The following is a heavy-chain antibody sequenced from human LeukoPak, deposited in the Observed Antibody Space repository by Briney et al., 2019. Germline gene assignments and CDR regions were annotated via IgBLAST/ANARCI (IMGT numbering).Heavy chain of an antibody. V-gene: IGHV6-1*01. CDR2: TYYRSKWYN. CDR3: ARGANRVFDY. J-gene: IGHJ4*02. CDR1: GDSVSSSTDA. D-gene: IGHD1-14*01. Sequence: SQTLSLTCAISGDSVSSSTDAWNWIRQSPSRGLEWLGRTYYRSKWYNDYAVSVESRITINPDTSKNQSSLQLNSVTPEDTAVYYCARGANRVFDYWGQGTLVTVSS.